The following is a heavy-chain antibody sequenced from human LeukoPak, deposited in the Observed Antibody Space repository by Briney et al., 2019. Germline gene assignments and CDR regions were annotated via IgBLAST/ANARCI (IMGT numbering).Heavy chain of an antibody. CDR1: GFIFRDYA. Sequence: QPGGSLRLSCVASGFIFRDYAMSWVRPAPAGGLEWVSSLRGDGETFYTDSVKGRFTLSRDHSRNTVYLQLSNLRVEDTAVYYCAKASWVSSADAVLWGQGTLVTVS. J-gene: IGHJ4*02. D-gene: IGHD3-16*01. V-gene: IGHV3-23*01. CDR2: LRGDGET. CDR3: AKASWVSSADAVL.